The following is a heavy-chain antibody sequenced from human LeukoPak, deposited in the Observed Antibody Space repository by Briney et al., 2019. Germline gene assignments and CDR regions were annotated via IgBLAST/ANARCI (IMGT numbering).Heavy chain of an antibody. CDR1: SVSVSTSH. J-gene: IGHJ6*03. V-gene: IGHV4-59*08. CDR2: LSYTGKT. Sequence: SETLSLTCNVSSVSVSTSHWNWIRQRPGKGLEWIGCLSYTGKTDYNPSLKSRVSISLGSSNNHFSLKLTSVTAADTAVYYCARLRIAARPDYYYYMDVWGKGTTVTVSS. CDR3: ARLRIAARPDYYYYMDV. D-gene: IGHD6-6*01.